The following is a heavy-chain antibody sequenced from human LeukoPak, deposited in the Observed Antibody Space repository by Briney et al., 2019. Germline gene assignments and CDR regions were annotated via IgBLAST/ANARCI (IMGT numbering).Heavy chain of an antibody. V-gene: IGHV3-23*01. CDR1: GFTFSSYA. CDR3: AKDLPRLRLGELSN. CDR2: ISGSGGST. Sequence: GGSLRLSCAASGFTFSSYAMSWVRQAPGKGLEWVSAISGSGGSTYYADSVKGRFTISRDNSKNTLYVQMNSLRAEDTAVYYCAKDLPRLRLGELSNWGQGILVTVSS. J-gene: IGHJ4*02. D-gene: IGHD3-16*02.